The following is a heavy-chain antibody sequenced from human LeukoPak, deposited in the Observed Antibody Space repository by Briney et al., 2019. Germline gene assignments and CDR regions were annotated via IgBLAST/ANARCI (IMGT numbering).Heavy chain of an antibody. Sequence: TGGSLRLSCAASGFTVSSNYMSWDRQAPGKGLEWVSVIYSGGSTYYADSVKGRFTISRDNSKNTLYLQMNSLRAEDTAVYYCAKATSYDSSGYYADYWGQGTLVTVSS. CDR2: IYSGGST. CDR3: AKATSYDSSGYYADY. CDR1: GFTVSSNY. D-gene: IGHD3-22*01. J-gene: IGHJ4*02. V-gene: IGHV3-66*01.